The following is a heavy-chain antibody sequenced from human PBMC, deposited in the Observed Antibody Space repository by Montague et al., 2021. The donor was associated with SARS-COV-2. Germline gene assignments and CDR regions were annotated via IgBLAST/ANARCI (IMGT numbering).Heavy chain of an antibody. CDR1: GDSISSGCFY. Sequence: TLSLTCTVSGDSISSGCFYWSWIRQPAGKGLEWIGLIYSHGNTNYNPSLKSRVTISIDTSKNQFSLKLSSVTAADTAVYYCASLFTVSYYFDYWGQGTLVTVSS. D-gene: IGHD3-10*02. CDR3: ASLFTVSYYFDY. CDR2: IYSHGNT. J-gene: IGHJ4*02. V-gene: IGHV4-61*02.